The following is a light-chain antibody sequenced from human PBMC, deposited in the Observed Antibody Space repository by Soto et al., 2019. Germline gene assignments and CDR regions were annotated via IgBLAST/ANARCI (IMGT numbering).Light chain of an antibody. CDR2: AAS. J-gene: IGKJ1*01. CDR1: QDVVNY. CDR3: QQSYNSPQT. Sequence: DIQMTQSPSSLSASVGDRVTITCRAGQDVVNYLNWYQQKPGKPPRLLIYAASSLQSGVPSRFSGSGSGTDFTLTISSLQPEDFATYSCQQSYNSPQTFGQGTKVDIK. V-gene: IGKV1-39*01.